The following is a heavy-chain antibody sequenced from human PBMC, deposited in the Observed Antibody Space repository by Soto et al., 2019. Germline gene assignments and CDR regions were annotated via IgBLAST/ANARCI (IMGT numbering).Heavy chain of an antibody. CDR3: GKGDTIFGVVDD. Sequence: GGSLRLSCAGSGFTFSDYFITWIRQAPGKGLERISYINNDATYRKYADSVKGRFTVSRDNAKNSVFLQTNSLRPEDTALYYCGKGDTIFGVVDDCGPGTLVT. D-gene: IGHD3-3*01. CDR1: GFTFSDYF. CDR2: INNDATYR. V-gene: IGHV3-11*06. J-gene: IGHJ4*02.